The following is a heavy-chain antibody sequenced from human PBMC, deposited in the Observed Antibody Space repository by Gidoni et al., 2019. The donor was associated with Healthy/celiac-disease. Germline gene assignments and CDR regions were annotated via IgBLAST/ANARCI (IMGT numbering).Heavy chain of an antibody. V-gene: IGHV3-30*04. J-gene: IGHJ5*02. CDR2: ISYDVSNQ. Sequence: QVQLVESGGGVVQPGRSLRLTCAASGFTFSRYAMHWVRQAPGKGLEGVAVISYDVSNQYYADSVKGRFTISRDNSKNSLYLQMNSLRALASAVSYCARPTFKLAGVTAVYTSWGQGTLVTVSP. CDR1: GFTFSRYA. CDR3: ARPTFKLAGVTAVYTS. D-gene: IGHD5-18*01.